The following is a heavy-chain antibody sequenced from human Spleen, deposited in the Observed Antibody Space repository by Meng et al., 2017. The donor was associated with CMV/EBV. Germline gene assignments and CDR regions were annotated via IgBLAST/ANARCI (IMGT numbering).Heavy chain of an antibody. Sequence: GQLQQWGAGLLKPSETLSLTCAVYGGSFSGYYWSWNRQPPGKGLEWIGEINHSGSTNYNPSLKSRVTISVDTSKNQFSLKLSSVTAADTAVYYCARLGITIFGVVTGWFDPWGQGTLVTVSS. J-gene: IGHJ5*02. D-gene: IGHD3-3*01. CDR1: GGSFSGYY. CDR2: INHSGST. CDR3: ARLGITIFGVVTGWFDP. V-gene: IGHV4-34*01.